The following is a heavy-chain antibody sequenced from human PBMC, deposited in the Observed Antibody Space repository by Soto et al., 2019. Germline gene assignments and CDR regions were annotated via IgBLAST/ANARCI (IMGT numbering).Heavy chain of an antibody. Sequence: EVQLFESGGGLVQPGGSLRLSCAASGFTFSSYAMNWVRQATGKGLEWVSVISGSDGSTYYADSVKGRFTISRDNSKNTLNLQMNSLRAEDTAVYYCARRSSSWYFDYWGQGTLVTVSS. CDR1: GFTFSSYA. CDR2: ISGSDGST. CDR3: ARRSSSWYFDY. V-gene: IGHV3-23*01. D-gene: IGHD6-13*01. J-gene: IGHJ4*02.